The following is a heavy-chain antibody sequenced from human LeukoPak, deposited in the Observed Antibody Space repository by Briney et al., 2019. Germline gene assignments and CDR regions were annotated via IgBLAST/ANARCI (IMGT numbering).Heavy chain of an antibody. CDR2: IHYTGNT. Sequence: SETLSLTCSVSGGSISSGDYYWTWIRQHPGKGLEWIGYIHYTGNTYYNPSLKSRLTISVDTSKNEFSLKPSSVTAADTAVYYCARAEAGVGGEYYFDYWGQGTLVTVSS. V-gene: IGHV4-31*03. CDR1: GGSISSGDYY. J-gene: IGHJ4*02. D-gene: IGHD1-26*01. CDR3: ARAEAGVGGEYYFDY.